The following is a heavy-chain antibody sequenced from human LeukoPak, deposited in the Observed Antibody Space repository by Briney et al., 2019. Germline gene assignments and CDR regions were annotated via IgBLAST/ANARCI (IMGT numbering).Heavy chain of an antibody. CDR3: AAAGRSYCSGGTCYSDLNDAFDI. V-gene: IGHV1-2*02. CDR2: INPNSGGT. D-gene: IGHD2-15*01. J-gene: IGHJ3*02. CDR1: GYTFNGYY. Sequence: ASVKVSCKASGYTFNGYYMHWVRQAPGQGLECMGWINPNSGGTNYAQKFQGRVTMTRDTSISTAYMELNRLRSDDTAIYYCAAAGRSYCSGGTCYSDLNDAFDIWGQGTMVTVSS.